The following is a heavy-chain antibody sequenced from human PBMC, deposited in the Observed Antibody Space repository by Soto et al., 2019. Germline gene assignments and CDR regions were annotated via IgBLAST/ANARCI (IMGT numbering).Heavy chain of an antibody. CDR3: AKDPVPAAIYYFDY. V-gene: IGHV3-23*01. J-gene: IGHJ4*02. CDR2: ISGSGGST. CDR1: GFTFSSYA. D-gene: IGHD2-2*01. Sequence: LRLSCAASGFTFSSYAMGWVRQAPGKGLEWVSAISGSGGSTYYADSVKGRFTISRDNSKNTLYLQMNSLRAEDTAVYYCAKDPVPAAIYYFDYWGQGTLVTVSS.